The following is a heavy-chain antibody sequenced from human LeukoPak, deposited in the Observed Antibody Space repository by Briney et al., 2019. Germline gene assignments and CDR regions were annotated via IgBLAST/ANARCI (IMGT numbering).Heavy chain of an antibody. CDR1: GFTFSSYA. Sequence: PGGSLRLSCAASGFTFSSYAMSWVRQAPGKGLEWVSAISGSSGSTYYADSVKGRFTFSRDNSKNTLYLQMNSLRAEDTAVYYCAKDPRLYSSGWYQLYYYYMDVWGKGTTVTVSS. J-gene: IGHJ6*03. CDR3: AKDPRLYSSGWYQLYYYYMDV. CDR2: ISGSSGST. D-gene: IGHD6-19*01. V-gene: IGHV3-23*01.